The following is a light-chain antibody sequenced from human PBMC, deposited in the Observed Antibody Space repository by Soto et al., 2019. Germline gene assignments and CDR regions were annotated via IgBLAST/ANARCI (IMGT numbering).Light chain of an antibody. J-gene: IGLJ2*01. CDR1: SSDVGDYNF. Sequence: QSVLTQPASVSGSPGQSITISCTGASSDVGDYNFVSWYQQHPGKAPKLMIYDVSNRPSGVSNRFSGSKSGNTASLTISGLQAEDEADYYCSSYTSSSTPVFGGGTKLNVL. CDR3: SSYTSSSTPV. V-gene: IGLV2-14*03. CDR2: DVS.